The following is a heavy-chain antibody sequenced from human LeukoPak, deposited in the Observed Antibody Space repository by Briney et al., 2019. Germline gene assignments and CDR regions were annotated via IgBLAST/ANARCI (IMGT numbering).Heavy chain of an antibody. D-gene: IGHD3-9*01. CDR2: IYYSGST. CDR1: GGSISSGGYY. J-gene: IGHJ3*02. Sequence: PSETLSLTCTVSGGSISSGGYYWSWIRQHPGKGLEWIGYIYYSGSTYYNPSLKSRVTISVDTSKNQFSLKLSSVTAADTAVYYCARDGSITIEAFDIWGQGTMVTVSS. CDR3: ARDGSITIEAFDI. V-gene: IGHV4-31*03.